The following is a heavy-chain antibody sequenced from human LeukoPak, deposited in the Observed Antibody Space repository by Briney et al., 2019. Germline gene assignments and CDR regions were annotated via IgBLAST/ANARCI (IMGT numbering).Heavy chain of an antibody. CDR2: IRSKANSYAT. CDR3: TRRTSSSGRYYYYYYMDV. V-gene: IGHV3-73*01. D-gene: IGHD3-3*01. CDR1: GFTFSGSA. Sequence: GGSLRLSCAASGFTFSGSAMHWGRQASGKGLEWVGRIRSKANSYATAYAASVKGRFTISRDDSKNTAYLQMNSLKTEDTAVYYCTRRTSSSGRYYYYYYMDVWGKGTTVTVSS. J-gene: IGHJ6*03.